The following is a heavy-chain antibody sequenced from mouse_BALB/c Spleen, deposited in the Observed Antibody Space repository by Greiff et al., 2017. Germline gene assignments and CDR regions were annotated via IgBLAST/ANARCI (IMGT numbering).Heavy chain of an antibody. J-gene: IGHJ4*01. CDR1: GFTFTDYY. CDR3: ARELRPRGYYAMDY. CDR2: IRNKANGYTT. D-gene: IGHD1-2*01. V-gene: IGHV7-3*02. Sequence: EVKVVESGGGLVQPGGSLRLSCATSGFTFTDYYMSWVRQPPGKALEWLGFIRNKANGYTTEYSASVKGRFTISRDNSQSILYLQMNTLRAEDSATYYCARELRPRGYYAMDYWGQGTSVTVSS.